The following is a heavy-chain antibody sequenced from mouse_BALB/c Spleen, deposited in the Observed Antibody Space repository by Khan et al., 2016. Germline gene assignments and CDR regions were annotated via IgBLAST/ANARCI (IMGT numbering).Heavy chain of an antibody. CDR2: IDPYNGGT. CDR3: AREGVTTVVAKGLDF. V-gene: IGHV1S135*01. CDR1: GYAFTSYN. J-gene: IGHJ2*01. Sequence: MQLQQSGPELVKPGASVKVSCKASGYAFTSYNMYWVKQSHGKSLEWIGYIDPYNGGTNYNQKFKGKATLTVDKSSSTAYMHLNSLTSEDSAVYYCAREGVTTVVAKGLDFWGQGTTLTVSS. D-gene: IGHD1-1*01.